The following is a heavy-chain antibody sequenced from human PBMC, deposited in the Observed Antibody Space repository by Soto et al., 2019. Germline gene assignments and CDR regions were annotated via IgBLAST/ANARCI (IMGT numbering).Heavy chain of an antibody. J-gene: IGHJ6*02. CDR2: ISAYNGNT. V-gene: IGHV1-18*01. CDR1: GYTFTSYG. CDR3: ARVPRPLASIFGVVTHYYYYYGMDV. Sequence: QVQLVQSGAEVKKPGASVKVSCKASGYTFTSYGISWVRQAPGQGLEWMGWISAYNGNTNYAQKLQGRVTMTTDTSTSTAYMELRSLRSDDTAVYYCARVPRPLASIFGVVTHYYYYYGMDVWGQGTTVTVSS. D-gene: IGHD3-3*01.